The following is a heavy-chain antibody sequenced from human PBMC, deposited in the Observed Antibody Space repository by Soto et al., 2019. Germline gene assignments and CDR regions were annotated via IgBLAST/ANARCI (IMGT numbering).Heavy chain of an antibody. D-gene: IGHD3-3*01. Sequence: GGSLRLSCAASGFTFSSYAMHWVRQAPGKGLEYVSAITSNGGNTDYASSVKGRFTISRDNSKNTLYLQMGSLRAEDMAVYYCARLGFNYDFLSGYYNVHHYYGIDVWGQGTTVTVSS. CDR3: ARLGFNYDFLSGYYNVHHYYGIDV. CDR1: GFTFSSYA. J-gene: IGHJ6*02. V-gene: IGHV3-64*01. CDR2: ITSNGGNT.